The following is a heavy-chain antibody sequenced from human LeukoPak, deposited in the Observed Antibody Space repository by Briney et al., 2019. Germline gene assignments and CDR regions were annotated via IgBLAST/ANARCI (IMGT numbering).Heavy chain of an antibody. Sequence: TSETLSLTCAVYGGSFSGYYWSWIRQPPGKGLEWIGEINHSGSTNYNPSLKSRVTISVDTSKNQFSLKLSSVTAADTAVYYCAIVLRAGWFDPWGQGTLVTVSS. V-gene: IGHV4-34*01. CDR1: GGSFSGYY. CDR3: AIVLRAGWFDP. J-gene: IGHJ5*02. D-gene: IGHD3-10*01. CDR2: INHSGST.